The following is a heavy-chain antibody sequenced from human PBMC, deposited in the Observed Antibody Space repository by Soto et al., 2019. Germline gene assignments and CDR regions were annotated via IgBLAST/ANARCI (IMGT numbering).Heavy chain of an antibody. CDR3: ARAVVLAAAGRYYFDY. J-gene: IGHJ4*02. CDR1: GGTFSSYT. D-gene: IGHD6-13*01. CDR2: IIPILGIA. V-gene: IGHV1-69*02. Sequence: ASVKVSFKASGGTFSSYTISRVRQAPGQGLEWMGRIIPILGIANYAQKFQGRVTITADKSTSTAYMELSSLRSEDTAVYYCARAVVLAAAGRYYFDYWGQGTLVTVSS.